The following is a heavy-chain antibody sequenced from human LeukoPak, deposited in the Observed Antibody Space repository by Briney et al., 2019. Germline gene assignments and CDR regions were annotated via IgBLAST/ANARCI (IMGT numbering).Heavy chain of an antibody. D-gene: IGHD3-3*01. J-gene: IGHJ6*02. V-gene: IGHV3-33*01. CDR1: GFTFSSYG. CDR3: ARVSTYYDFWSGWTDYYYGMDV. CDR2: IWYDGSNK. Sequence: GRSLRLSCAASGFTFSSYGMHWVRQAPGKGLEWVAVIWYDGSNKYYADSVKGRFTISRDNSKKTLYLQMNSLRAEDTAVYYCARVSTYYDFWSGWTDYYYGMDVWGQGTTVTVSS.